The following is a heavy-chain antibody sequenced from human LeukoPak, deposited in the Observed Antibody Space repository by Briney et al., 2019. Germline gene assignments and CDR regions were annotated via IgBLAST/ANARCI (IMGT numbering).Heavy chain of an antibody. D-gene: IGHD6-13*01. Sequence: GASVKVSCKASGYTFTSYDINWVRQATGQGLEWMGWMNPNSGNTGYAQKFQGRVTMTRNTSISTAYMELSSLRSEDTAVYYCASVAAAQAGMDVWGQGTTVTVSS. J-gene: IGHJ6*02. CDR3: ASVAAAQAGMDV. CDR2: MNPNSGNT. CDR1: GYTFTSYD. V-gene: IGHV1-8*01.